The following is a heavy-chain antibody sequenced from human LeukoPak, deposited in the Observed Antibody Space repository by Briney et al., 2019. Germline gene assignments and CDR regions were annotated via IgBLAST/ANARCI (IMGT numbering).Heavy chain of an antibody. J-gene: IGHJ4*02. V-gene: IGHV4-39*07. CDR1: AGSISSSSYY. CDR3: ARGGYCGGDCYFYY. CDR2: IYYSGST. Sequence: SETLSLTCTVSAGSISSSSYYWGWIRQPPGKELEWIGSIYYSGSTYYNPSLKSRVTISVDTSKNQFSLKLSSVTAADTAVYYCARGGYCGGDCYFYYWGQGTLVTVSS. D-gene: IGHD2-21*02.